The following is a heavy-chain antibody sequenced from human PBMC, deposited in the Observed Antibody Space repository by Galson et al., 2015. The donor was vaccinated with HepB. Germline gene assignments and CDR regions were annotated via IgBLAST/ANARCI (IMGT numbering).Heavy chain of an antibody. J-gene: IGHJ6*02. D-gene: IGHD5-18*01. V-gene: IGHV3-30-3*01. CDR3: ARGSIQLWFQVDYYYGMDV. Sequence: SLRLSCAASGFTFSSYAMHWVRQAPGKGLEWVAVISYDGSNKYYADSVKGRFTISRDNSKNTLYLQMNSLRAEDTAVYYCARGSIQLWFQVDYYYGMDVWGQGTTVTVSS. CDR2: ISYDGSNK. CDR1: GFTFSSYA.